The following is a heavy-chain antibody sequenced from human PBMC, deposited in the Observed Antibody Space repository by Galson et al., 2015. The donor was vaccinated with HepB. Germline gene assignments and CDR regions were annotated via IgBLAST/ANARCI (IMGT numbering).Heavy chain of an antibody. J-gene: IGHJ4*02. D-gene: IGHD3-10*01. CDR3: ATGTGTRGY. Sequence: SLRLSCAASGFTFSTYSMNWVRQAPGKGLEWVSYISSSSSTIYYADSVKGRFTISRDNAKNSLCLQMNSLRAEDTAVYYCATGTGTRGYWGRGTLVTVSS. CDR2: ISSSSSTI. V-gene: IGHV3-48*01. CDR1: GFTFSTYS.